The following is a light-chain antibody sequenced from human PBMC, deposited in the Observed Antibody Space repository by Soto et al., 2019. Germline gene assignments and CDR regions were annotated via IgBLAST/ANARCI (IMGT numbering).Light chain of an antibody. J-gene: IGKJ5*01. V-gene: IGKV3-11*01. CDR3: QQRSNWPLT. CDR2: DAS. CDR1: QSVSSF. Sequence: EIVLTQSPATLSLSPGERATLSCRASQSVSSFLAWYQQKPGQAPRLLIYDASNRATGIPARFSGSGSGTDFTLTISSLEPEDFAFYSCQQRSNWPLTFAQGTRLEIK.